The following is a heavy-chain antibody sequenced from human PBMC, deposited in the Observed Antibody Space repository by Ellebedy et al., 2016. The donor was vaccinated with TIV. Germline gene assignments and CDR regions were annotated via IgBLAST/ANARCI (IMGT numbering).Heavy chain of an antibody. CDR3: ARDPPYYYDSSGYYDYYYYGMDV. Sequence: GGSLRLSCAASGFTFSSYAMHWVRQAPGKGLEWVAVISYDGSNKYYADSVKGRFTISRDNSKNTLYLQMNSLRAEDTAVYYCARDPPYYYDSSGYYDYYYYGMDVWGQGTTVTVSS. V-gene: IGHV3-30-3*01. J-gene: IGHJ6*02. CDR2: ISYDGSNK. D-gene: IGHD3-22*01. CDR1: GFTFSSYA.